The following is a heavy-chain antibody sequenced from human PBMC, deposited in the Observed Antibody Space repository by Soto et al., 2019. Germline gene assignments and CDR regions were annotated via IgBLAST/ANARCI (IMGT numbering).Heavy chain of an antibody. D-gene: IGHD2-2*01. V-gene: IGHV5-51*01. Sequence: GESLKISCKISGYSFTNYWIAWVRQMPGKGLECMGIIYPGDSDTRYSPSFQGQVTISADKSIRTAYLQWSSLKASDTAMYYCARQTYPYQLEPNLIDYWGHGTLVTVSS. CDR1: GYSFTNYW. CDR2: IYPGDSDT. J-gene: IGHJ4*01. CDR3: ARQTYPYQLEPNLIDY.